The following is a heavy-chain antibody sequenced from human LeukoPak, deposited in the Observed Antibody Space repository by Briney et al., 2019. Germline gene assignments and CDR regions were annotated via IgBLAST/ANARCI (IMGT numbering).Heavy chain of an antibody. CDR2: IYYSGNT. V-gene: IGHV4-30-4*01. D-gene: IGHD1-26*01. CDR3: ARTVGAADL. CDR1: GGSILTGDYY. J-gene: IGHJ5*02. Sequence: SQTLSLTCTVSGGSILTGDYYWSWIRQPPGKGLEWIGYIYYSGNTYYNPSLKSRVTISVDTSKNQFSLKLNSVTAADTAVYYCARTVGAADLWGQGALGTVSS.